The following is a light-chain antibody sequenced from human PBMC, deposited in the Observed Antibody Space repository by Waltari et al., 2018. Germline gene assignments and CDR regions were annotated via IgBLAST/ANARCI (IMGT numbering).Light chain of an antibody. Sequence: EIVLTQSPGTLSLSPGERATLSCRASQSVTSSLAWYQHKPGQAPRLLIYGAFSRATGLPDRFGGSGSGTDFILTISRVEPEDFAIYYCQQYGTSPLSFGGGTKVEMK. CDR3: QQYGTSPLS. CDR2: GAF. V-gene: IGKV3-20*01. J-gene: IGKJ4*01. CDR1: QSVTSS.